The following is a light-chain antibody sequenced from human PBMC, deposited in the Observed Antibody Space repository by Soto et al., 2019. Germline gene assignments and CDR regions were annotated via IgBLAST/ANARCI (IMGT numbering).Light chain of an antibody. Sequence: QSALTQPPSASGSPGQSVTISCTGTSSDVGGTKSVSWYKQHPGKVPKLIISEVNKRPSGVPDSFSGSKSGNTASLTVSGLQAEDEADYYCSSQAGSGIVFGGGTKLTVL. CDR1: SSDVGGTKS. CDR3: SSQAGSGIV. J-gene: IGLJ2*01. CDR2: EVN. V-gene: IGLV2-8*01.